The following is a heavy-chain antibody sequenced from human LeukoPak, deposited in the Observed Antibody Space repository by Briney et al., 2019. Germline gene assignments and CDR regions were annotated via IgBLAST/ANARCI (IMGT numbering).Heavy chain of an antibody. CDR3: ARDRGDSTSWYVTDY. CDR1: GFTFSSFG. CDR2: IWYDGSNK. Sequence: ARSLRLSCAASGFTFSSFGMHWVRQAPGKGLEWVAVIWYDGSNKYYADSVKGRFTISRDNSKNALYLQMNSLRAEDTAVYYCARDRGDSTSWYVTDYLGQGTLVTVSS. D-gene: IGHD2-2*01. V-gene: IGHV3-33*01. J-gene: IGHJ4*02.